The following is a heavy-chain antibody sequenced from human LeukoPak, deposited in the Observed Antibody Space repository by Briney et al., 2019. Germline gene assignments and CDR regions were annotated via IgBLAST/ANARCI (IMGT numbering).Heavy chain of an antibody. J-gene: IGHJ3*02. D-gene: IGHD3-16*01. CDR2: IYSGDSDT. V-gene: IGHV5-51*01. CDR1: GYRFTNYW. CDR3: ARRLRGTADAFDI. Sequence: GESLKISCDGSGYRFTNYWIGWVRQMPGKGLEWMGIIYSGDSDTRYTPSFEGQVTISVDKSISTAYLQWSSLKASDTAMYYCARRLRGTADAFDIWGQGTMVTVS.